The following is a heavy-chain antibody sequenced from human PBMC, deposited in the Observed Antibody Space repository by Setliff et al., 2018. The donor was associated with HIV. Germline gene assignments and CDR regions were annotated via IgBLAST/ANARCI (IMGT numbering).Heavy chain of an antibody. Sequence: SETLSLTCSVSGVSISGYYWSWIRHSPGKGLEWIGSIFPGGATNYNPSLTSRVTISVDTSKNHLFLKLTSVTTADTAVYFCAKSSPSIGYITDGWGQGAPVTVSS. CDR2: IFPGGAT. J-gene: IGHJ4*02. V-gene: IGHV4-59*01. CDR1: GVSISGYY. CDR3: AKSSPSIGYITDG. D-gene: IGHD5-12*01.